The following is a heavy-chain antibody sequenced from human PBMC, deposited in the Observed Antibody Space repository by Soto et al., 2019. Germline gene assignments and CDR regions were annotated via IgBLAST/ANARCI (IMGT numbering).Heavy chain of an antibody. D-gene: IGHD3-3*01. J-gene: IGHJ5*02. Sequence: EVQLVESGGGLVQPGRSLRLSCAASGFTFDDYAMHWVRQAPGKGLEWVSGISWNSGSIGYADSVKGRFTISRDNAKNSLYLEMNSLRAEDTALYYCAKDKWYDFWSGFGSWFDPWGQGTLVTVSS. CDR2: ISWNSGSI. CDR3: AKDKWYDFWSGFGSWFDP. CDR1: GFTFDDYA. V-gene: IGHV3-9*01.